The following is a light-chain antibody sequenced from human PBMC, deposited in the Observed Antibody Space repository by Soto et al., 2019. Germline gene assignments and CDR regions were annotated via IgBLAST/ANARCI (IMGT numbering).Light chain of an antibody. J-gene: IGLJ1*01. V-gene: IGLV2-11*01. Sequence: QSVLTQPRSVSASPGQSVTISCTGTSSDVGRYDYVSRYQQHPGKAPELIVYDVTERPSGVPDRFSGSKSGNTASLTISGLQAEDEADYSCCSFAGSYSYVFGTGTKVTVL. CDR3: CSFAGSYSYV. CDR1: SSDVGRYDY. CDR2: DVT.